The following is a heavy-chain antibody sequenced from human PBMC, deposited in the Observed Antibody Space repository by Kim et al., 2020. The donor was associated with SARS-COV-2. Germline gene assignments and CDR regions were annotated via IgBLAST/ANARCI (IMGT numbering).Heavy chain of an antibody. J-gene: IGHJ1*01. CDR3: SRGAMGVADRPD. V-gene: IGHV3-7*04. D-gene: IGHD6-13*01. Sequence: GGSLRLSCRASGFTFSDHWMCWVRQAPGKGLEWLANIKEDGSVQTYGEPAKGRFTISRDNAENLVFLQMNSLRGDDTAVYYCSRGAMGVADRPDRGQGT. CDR1: GFTFSDHW. CDR2: IKEDGSVQ.